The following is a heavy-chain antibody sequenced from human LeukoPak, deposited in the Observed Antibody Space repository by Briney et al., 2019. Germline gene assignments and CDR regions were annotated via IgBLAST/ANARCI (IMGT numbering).Heavy chain of an antibody. Sequence: GGSLRLSCAASGFTFSDYYMSWIRQAPGKGLEWVSYISSSGNTIYYADSVKGRFTISRDNAKNSLYLQMNSLRAEDTAVYYCARDRRDSSGWYSDYWGQGTLVTVSS. D-gene: IGHD6-19*01. J-gene: IGHJ4*02. CDR1: GFTFSDYY. CDR3: ARDRRDSSGWYSDY. CDR2: ISSSGNTI. V-gene: IGHV3-11*01.